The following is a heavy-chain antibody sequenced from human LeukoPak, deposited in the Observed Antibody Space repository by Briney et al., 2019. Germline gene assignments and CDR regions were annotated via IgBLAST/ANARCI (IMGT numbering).Heavy chain of an antibody. J-gene: IGHJ4*02. D-gene: IGHD3-3*01. CDR2: IYYSGST. CDR1: GGSISSYY. CDR3: ARVRYYDFWSGYYTGNYFDY. Sequence: SETLSLTCPVSGGSISSYYWSWIRQPPGKGLEWIGYIYYSGSTNYNPSLKSRVTISVDTSKNQFSLKLSSVTAADTAVYYCARVRYYDFWSGYYTGNYFDYWGQGTLVTVSS. V-gene: IGHV4-59*01.